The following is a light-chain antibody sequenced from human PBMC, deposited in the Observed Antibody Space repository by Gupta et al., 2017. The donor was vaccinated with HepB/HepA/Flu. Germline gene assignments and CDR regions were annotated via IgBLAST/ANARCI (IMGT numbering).Light chain of an antibody. Sequence: QSVLTQPPSVSGAPGQRVTISCTRRSFNIGAGYDVHWYQQLPGTAPKLLIYGNSNRPSGVPDRFSGSKSGTSASLASTGLHAEDEADYYCQSYDSSLSGSIFGGGTKLTVL. V-gene: IGLV1-40*01. CDR3: QSYDSSLSGSI. CDR2: GNS. J-gene: IGLJ2*01. CDR1: SFNIGAGYD.